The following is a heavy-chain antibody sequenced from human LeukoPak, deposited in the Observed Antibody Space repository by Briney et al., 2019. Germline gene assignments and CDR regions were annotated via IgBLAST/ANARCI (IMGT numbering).Heavy chain of an antibody. V-gene: IGHV3-23*01. J-gene: IGHJ3*01. CDR3: AFRGKVTVTTKGAFDF. D-gene: IGHD4-17*01. CDR1: GFTFGSYA. Sequence: PGGSLRLSCVASGFTFGSYAMSWVRQAPGKGLEWVSLISGNGVGTDYADSVKGRFTISRDNSKHTLYLQMNSLRAEDTAVYYCAFRGKVTVTTKGAFDFWGQGTMVTASS. CDR2: ISGNGVGT.